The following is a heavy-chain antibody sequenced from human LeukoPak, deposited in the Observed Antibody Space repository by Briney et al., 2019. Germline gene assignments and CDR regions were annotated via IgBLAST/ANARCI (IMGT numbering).Heavy chain of an antibody. CDR3: AKDRFHGYPNWFDS. CDR1: GSTFSNYW. V-gene: IGHV3-74*01. Sequence: TGGSLRLSCAASGSTFSNYWMHWVRQAPGKGLVWVSRINNDGSTTNDADSVKGRFTISRDNAKNTLYLQMKRLRAEDTAVYYCAKDRFHGYPNWFDSWGQGTPVTVSS. D-gene: IGHD3-22*01. J-gene: IGHJ5*01. CDR2: INNDGSTT.